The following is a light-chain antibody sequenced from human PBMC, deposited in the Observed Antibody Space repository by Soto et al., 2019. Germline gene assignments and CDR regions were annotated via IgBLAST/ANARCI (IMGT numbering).Light chain of an antibody. Sequence: QSALTQPASVSGSPGQSMTISCTGTSSDVGAYNFVSWYQQHPGKAPKVMIYDVTNRPSGVSDRFSGSKSGNTASLTISGLQAEDEADYYCGSYTSSSSRVFGTGTKLTVL. J-gene: IGLJ1*01. V-gene: IGLV2-14*01. CDR2: DVT. CDR3: GSYTSSSSRV. CDR1: SSDVGAYNF.